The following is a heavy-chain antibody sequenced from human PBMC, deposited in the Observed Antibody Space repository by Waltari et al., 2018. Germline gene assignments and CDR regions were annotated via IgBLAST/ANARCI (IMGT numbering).Heavy chain of an antibody. J-gene: IGHJ3*01. CDR1: GFTFSSYW. CDR2: IKQDGSEK. D-gene: IGHD3-3*02. Sequence: EVQLVESGGGLVQPGGSLRLSCAASGFTFSSYWMSWVRQAPGKGLEWVANIKQDGSEKYYVDSVKGRFTISRDNAKNVLYLEMTTLTTADTALYYCAKGFPFVIHAAFDVWGQGTTVTVSS. CDR3: AKGFPFVIHAAFDV. V-gene: IGHV3-7*03.